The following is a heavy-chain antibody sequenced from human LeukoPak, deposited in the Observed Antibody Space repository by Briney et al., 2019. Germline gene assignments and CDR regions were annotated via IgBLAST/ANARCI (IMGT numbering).Heavy chain of an antibody. CDR2: ISAYNGNT. CDR1: GYTFTSYG. J-gene: IGHJ6*02. D-gene: IGHD6-19*01. CDR3: ARDSSGWYDYYYYGMDV. Sequence: ASVKVSCKASGYTFTSYGISWVRQAPGQGLEWMGWISAYNGNTNYAQKLQGRVTMTTDTSTSTAYMELRSLRSDDTAGYYCARDSSGWYDYYYYGMDVWGQGTTVTVSS. V-gene: IGHV1-18*01.